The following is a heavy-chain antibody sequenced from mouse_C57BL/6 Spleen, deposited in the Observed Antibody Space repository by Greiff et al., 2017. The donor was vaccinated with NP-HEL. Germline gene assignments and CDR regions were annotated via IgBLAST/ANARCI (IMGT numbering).Heavy chain of an antibody. D-gene: IGHD2-5*01. CDR3: ARGSYSNYVRYFDV. J-gene: IGHJ1*03. Sequence: VQLQQSGPELVKPGASVKMSCKASGYTFTDYNMHWVKQSHGKSLEWIGYINPNNGGTSYNQKFKGKATLTVNKSSSTAYMELRSLTSEDSAVYYCARGSYSNYVRYFDVWGTGTTVTVSS. CDR2: INPNNGGT. V-gene: IGHV1-22*01. CDR1: GYTFTDYN.